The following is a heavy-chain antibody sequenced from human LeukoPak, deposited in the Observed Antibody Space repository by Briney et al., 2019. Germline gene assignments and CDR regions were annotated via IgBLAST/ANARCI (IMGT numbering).Heavy chain of an antibody. CDR2: IYSGGST. Sequence: GGSLRLSCAASGFTVSSNYMSWVRQAPGKGLEWVSVIYSGGSTYYADSVKGRFTISRDNSKNTLYLQMNSLRAEDTAVYYCARVPRSGSYSSYWGQGTLVTVSS. CDR3: ARVPRSGSYSSY. D-gene: IGHD1-26*01. CDR1: GFTVSSNY. J-gene: IGHJ4*02. V-gene: IGHV3-53*01.